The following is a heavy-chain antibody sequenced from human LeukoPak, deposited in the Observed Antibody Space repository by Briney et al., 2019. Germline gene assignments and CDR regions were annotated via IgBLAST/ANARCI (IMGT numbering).Heavy chain of an antibody. CDR1: GGTFSSYA. CDR2: IIPIFGTA. V-gene: IGHV1-69*01. D-gene: IGHD3-10*01. J-gene: IGHJ1*01. Sequence: GASVKVSCKASGGTFSSYAISWVRQAPGQGLEWMGGIIPIFGTADYAQKFQGRVTITADESTSTAYMELSSLRSEDTAVYYCARARGSGVAPPTQQYFQHWGQGTLVTVSS. CDR3: ARARGSGVAPPTQQYFQH.